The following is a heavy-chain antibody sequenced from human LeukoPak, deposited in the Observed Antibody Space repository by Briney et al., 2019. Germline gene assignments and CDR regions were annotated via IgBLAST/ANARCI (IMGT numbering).Heavy chain of an antibody. J-gene: IGHJ3*02. D-gene: IGHD6-19*01. CDR2: IYYSGST. V-gene: IGHV4-39*01. Sequence: SETLSLTCTVSGGSISSSSYYWGWIRQPPGKGLEWIGSIYYSGSTYYNPSLKSRVTISVDTSKNQFSLKLSSVTAADTAVYYCARRVAVAALDAFDIWGQGTMVTVSS. CDR1: GGSISSSSYY. CDR3: ARRVAVAALDAFDI.